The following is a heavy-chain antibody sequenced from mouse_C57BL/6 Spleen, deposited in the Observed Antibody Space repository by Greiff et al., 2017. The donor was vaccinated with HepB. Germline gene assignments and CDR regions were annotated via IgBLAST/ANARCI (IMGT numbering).Heavy chain of an antibody. J-gene: IGHJ3*01. Sequence: EVKLMESGGDLVKPGGSLKLSCAASGFTFSSYGMSWVRQTPDKRLEWVATISSGGSYTYYPDSVKGRFTISRDNAKNTLYLQMSSLKSEDTAMYYCAREEQLRLRGFAYWGQGTLVTVSA. CDR2: ISSGGSYT. CDR3: AREEQLRLRGFAY. D-gene: IGHD3-2*02. V-gene: IGHV5-6*01. CDR1: GFTFSSYG.